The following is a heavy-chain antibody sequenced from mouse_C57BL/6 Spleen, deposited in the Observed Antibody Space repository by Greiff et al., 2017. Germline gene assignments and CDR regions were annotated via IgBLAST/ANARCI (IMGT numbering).Heavy chain of an antibody. CDR2: INPNNGGT. V-gene: IGHV1-18*01. CDR3: ARSYGYAPYLYFDV. CDR1: GYTFTDYN. D-gene: IGHD2-2*01. Sequence: EVKLVESGPELVKPGASVKIPCKASGYTFTDYNMDWVKQSHGKSLEWIGDINPNNGGTIYNQKFKGKATLTVDKSSSTAYMELRSLTSEDTAVYYCARSYGYAPYLYFDVWGTGTTVTVSS. J-gene: IGHJ1*03.